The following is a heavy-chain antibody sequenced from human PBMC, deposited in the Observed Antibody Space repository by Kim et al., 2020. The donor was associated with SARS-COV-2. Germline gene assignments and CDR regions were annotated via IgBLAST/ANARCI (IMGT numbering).Heavy chain of an antibody. CDR2: ISRNSDYI. J-gene: IGHJ4*02. CDR3: ARDLSLGRPGGFDF. CDR1: EFTFSRYS. D-gene: IGHD3-10*01. Sequence: LSLTCAASEFTFSRYSMNWVRQAPGKGLEWVSTISRNSDYIYYAESVEGRFTISRDNAKNSVYLQMNSLRVDDTAMYYCARDLSLGRPGGFDFWGQGALVTVSS. V-gene: IGHV3-21*01.